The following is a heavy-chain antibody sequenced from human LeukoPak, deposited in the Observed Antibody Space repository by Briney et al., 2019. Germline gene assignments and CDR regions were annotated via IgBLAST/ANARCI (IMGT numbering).Heavy chain of an antibody. V-gene: IGHV3-23*01. J-gene: IGHJ4*02. CDR3: AKDPGIAAAGTYD. D-gene: IGHD6-13*01. CDR1: GFTFSSYA. CDR2: ISGSGGST. Sequence: GGSLRLSCVASGFTFSSYAMRWVRQAPGKGLEWGSAISGSGGSTYYADSVKGRFTISRDNSTNTLYLQMNSLRAEDTAVYYCAKDPGIAAAGTYDWGQGALVSVCS.